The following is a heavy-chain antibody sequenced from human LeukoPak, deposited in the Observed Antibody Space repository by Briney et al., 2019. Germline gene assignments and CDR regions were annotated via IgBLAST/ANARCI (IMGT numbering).Heavy chain of an antibody. D-gene: IGHD1-26*01. Sequence: ASVKVSCKASGYTFTSYGISWVRQAPGQGPEWMGWISAYNGNTNYAQKLQGRVTMTTDTSTSTAYMELRSLRSDDTAVYYCARDEEGGSYFDYWGQGTLVTVSS. CDR1: GYTFTSYG. J-gene: IGHJ4*02. V-gene: IGHV1-18*01. CDR3: ARDEEGGSYFDY. CDR2: ISAYNGNT.